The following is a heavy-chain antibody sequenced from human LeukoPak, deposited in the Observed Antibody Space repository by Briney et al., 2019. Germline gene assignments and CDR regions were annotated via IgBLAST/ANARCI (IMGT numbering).Heavy chain of an antibody. D-gene: IGHD6-13*01. J-gene: IGHJ3*02. CDR2: ITGSGDTT. V-gene: IGHV3-23*01. CDR1: GLTFSSYA. CDR3: AKDRYGSNWNDALDI. Sequence: PGGSLRLSCAASGLTFSSYAMSWVRQAPGKGLEWVSGITGSGDTTYYADSVKGRFTVSRDNSKNTLYLQMDSLRAEDTAVFYCAKDRYGSNWNDALDIWGQGTMVTVSS.